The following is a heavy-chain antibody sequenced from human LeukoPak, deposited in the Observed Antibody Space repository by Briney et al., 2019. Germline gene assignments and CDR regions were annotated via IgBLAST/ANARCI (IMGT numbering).Heavy chain of an antibody. D-gene: IGHD3-16*01. V-gene: IGHV1-69*05. CDR1: GGTFSSYA. CDR3: ASARGGFDYYYMDA. CDR2: IIPIFGTA. Sequence: SVKVSCKASGGTFSSYAISWVRQAPGQGLEWMGRIIPIFGTANYAQKFQGRVTITTDESTSTAYMELSSLRSEDTAVYYCASARGGFDYYYMDAWGKGTTVTVSS. J-gene: IGHJ6*03.